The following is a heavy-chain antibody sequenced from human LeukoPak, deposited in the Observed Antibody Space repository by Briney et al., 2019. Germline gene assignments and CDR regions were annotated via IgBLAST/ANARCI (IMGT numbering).Heavy chain of an antibody. Sequence: SETPSLTCTVSRGSISSYYWSWIREPAGKGLEWIGRIYTSGSTNSNPSLKCRVTMSVDTCKNQFTLKLISVTAADTAVYYCARGRDYYYDSSGAFDYWGQGTLVTVSS. D-gene: IGHD3-22*01. CDR3: ARGRDYYYDSSGAFDY. CDR2: IYTSGST. CDR1: RGSISSYY. J-gene: IGHJ4*02. V-gene: IGHV4-4*07.